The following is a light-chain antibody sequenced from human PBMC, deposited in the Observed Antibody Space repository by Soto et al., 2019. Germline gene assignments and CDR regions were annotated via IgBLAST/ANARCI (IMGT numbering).Light chain of an antibody. V-gene: IGLV7-46*01. Sequence: QTVVTQEPSLTVSPGGTVTLTCGSSTGAVTSGHYPYWFQQKPGQAPRTLIYETSNKHSWTPARFSGSLLGGKAALTLSGAQPEDEDEYYCFLCYGGALVVSGGGTKLTVL. CDR2: ETS. J-gene: IGLJ2*01. CDR1: TGAVTSGHY. CDR3: FLCYGGALVV.